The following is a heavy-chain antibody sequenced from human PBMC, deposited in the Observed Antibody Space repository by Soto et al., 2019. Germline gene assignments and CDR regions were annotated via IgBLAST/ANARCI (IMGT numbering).Heavy chain of an antibody. D-gene: IGHD3-22*01. CDR1: GASISGGDYY. V-gene: IGHV4-30-4*01. CDR3: ARASYDSSTYYLDY. CDR2: IYYTGNT. J-gene: IGHJ4*02. Sequence: QVQLQESGPGLVKPSQTLSLTCTASGASISGGDYYWTWIRQPPGKGLEWIGSIYYTGNTYSNPSLESRLSISVDPSNNQFALRLTSVTAPDTAIYYCARASYDSSTYYLDYWGQGTLVTVSS.